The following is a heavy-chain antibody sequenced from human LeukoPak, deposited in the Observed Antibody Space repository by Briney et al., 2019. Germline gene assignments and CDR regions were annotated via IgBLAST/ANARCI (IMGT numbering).Heavy chain of an antibody. CDR2: ISYVGNNK. D-gene: IGHD3-22*01. Sequence: GGSLRLSCTVSGFTFSSYAIHWVRQAPGKGLEWVAVISYVGNNKYYADSVRGRFTISRDNSKDTLYLQMNSLRAEDTAVYYCARDTDYDILKDWGQGTLVTVSS. J-gene: IGHJ4*02. V-gene: IGHV3-30-3*01. CDR3: ARDTDYDILKD. CDR1: GFTFSSYA.